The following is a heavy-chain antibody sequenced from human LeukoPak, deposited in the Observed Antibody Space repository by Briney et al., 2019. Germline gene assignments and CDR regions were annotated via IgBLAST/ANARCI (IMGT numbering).Heavy chain of an antibody. CDR1: GFTFSSYA. CDR2: ISYDGSNK. J-gene: IGHJ4*02. D-gene: IGHD4-17*01. Sequence: GRSLRLSCAASGFTFSSYAMDWVRPAPGKGLEWVAVISYDGSNKYYADSVKGRFTISRDNSKNTLYLQMNSRRAEDTAVYYCARDGNYGDYAVAFDYWGQGTLVTASS. V-gene: IGHV3-30*04. CDR3: ARDGNYGDYAVAFDY.